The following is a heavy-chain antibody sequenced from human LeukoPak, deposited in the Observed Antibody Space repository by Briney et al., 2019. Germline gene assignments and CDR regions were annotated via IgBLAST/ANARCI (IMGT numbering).Heavy chain of an antibody. CDR1: GFTFDDYA. Sequence: GGSLRLSCAASGFTFDDYAIHWVRQAPGKGLEWVSGISWNSDSIGYADSVKGRFTISRDNAKNSLFLQMNSLRAEDTAIYYRARGRFSYDNTGYSSFYYWGQGTLVTVSS. V-gene: IGHV3-9*01. CDR3: ARGRFSYDNTGYSSFYY. D-gene: IGHD3-22*01. CDR2: ISWNSDSI. J-gene: IGHJ4*02.